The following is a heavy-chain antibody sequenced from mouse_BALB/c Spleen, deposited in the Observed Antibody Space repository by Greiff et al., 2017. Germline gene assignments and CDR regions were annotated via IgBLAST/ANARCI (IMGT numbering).Heavy chain of an antibody. CDR1: GFTFSSYT. CDR2: ISNGGGST. D-gene: IGHD2-2*01. J-gene: IGHJ3*01. Sequence: EVKLVESGGGLVQPGGSLKLSCAASGFTFSSYTMSWVRQTPEKRLEWVAYISNGGGSTYYPDTVKGRFTISRDNAKNTLYLQMSSLKSEDTAMYYCAGHYYGYDGWGQGTLVTVSA. CDR3: AGHYYGYDG. V-gene: IGHV5-12-2*01.